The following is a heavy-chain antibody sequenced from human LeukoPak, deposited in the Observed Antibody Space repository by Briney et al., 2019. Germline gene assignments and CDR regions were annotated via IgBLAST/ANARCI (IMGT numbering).Heavy chain of an antibody. D-gene: IGHD6-6*01. J-gene: IGHJ4*02. Sequence: PSETLSLTCAVYSGSFSGNYWSWIRQPPGKGLEWIGEINHSGSTNYNPSLKSRVTLSVDTSKNQVSLKLTSVSAADTAVYYCALRNGHSSSSGDYWGQGTLVTVSS. CDR3: ALRNGHSSSSGDY. V-gene: IGHV4-34*01. CDR2: INHSGST. CDR1: SGSFSGNY.